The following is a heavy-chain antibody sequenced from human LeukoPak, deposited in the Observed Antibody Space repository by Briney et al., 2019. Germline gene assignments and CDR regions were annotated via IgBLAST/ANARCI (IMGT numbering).Heavy chain of an antibody. J-gene: IGHJ6*02. CDR3: ARDSKDTAMVPYYYYYGMDV. Sequence: SVNVSCKASVGTFSSYAISWVRQAPGQGREWMGRIIPILGIANYAQKFQSRVTITADKSTSTAYMELSSLRSEDTAVYYCARDSKDTAMVPYYYYYGMDVWGQGTTVTVSS. CDR1: VGTFSSYA. CDR2: IIPILGIA. V-gene: IGHV1-69*04. D-gene: IGHD5-18*01.